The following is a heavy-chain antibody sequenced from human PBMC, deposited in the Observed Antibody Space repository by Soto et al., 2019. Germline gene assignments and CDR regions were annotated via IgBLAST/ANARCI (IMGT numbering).Heavy chain of an antibody. CDR2: IIPIFGTA. D-gene: IGHD6-6*01. V-gene: IGHV1-69*01. CDR1: GGTFSSYA. J-gene: IGHJ4*02. CDR3: ARVVRDSSSYYFDY. Sequence: QVQLVQSGAEVKKPGSSVKVSCKASGGTFSSYAISWVRQAPGQGLEWMGGIIPIFGTANYAQQFQGRVTITADESTSTAYMELSSMRSEDTAVYYCARVVRDSSSYYFDYWGQGTLVTVSS.